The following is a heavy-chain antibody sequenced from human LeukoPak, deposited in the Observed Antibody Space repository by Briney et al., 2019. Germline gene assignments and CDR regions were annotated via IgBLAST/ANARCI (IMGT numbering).Heavy chain of an antibody. CDR2: IKSHIDGGTT. D-gene: IGHD3-3*01. J-gene: IGHJ4*02. CDR1: GFSFTKAW. CDR3: ARLAYDFWSGQLSPDDY. V-gene: IGHV3-15*01. Sequence: GGSLRLSCAASGFSFTKAWMSWVRQAPGKGPEWIGRIKSHIDGGTTDYAAPVKGRFTISRDDSKETLYLQMNSLRAEDTAVYYCARLAYDFWSGQLSPDDYWGQGTLVTVSS.